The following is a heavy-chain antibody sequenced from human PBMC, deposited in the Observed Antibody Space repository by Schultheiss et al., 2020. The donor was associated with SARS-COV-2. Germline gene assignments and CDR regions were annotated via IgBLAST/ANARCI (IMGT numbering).Heavy chain of an antibody. Sequence: GGSLRLSCAASGFTFDDYAMHWVRQAPGKGLEWVSYISSSSSTIYYADSVKGRFTISRDNSKNTLYLQMNSLRAEDTAVYYCAKDDGIVGPRSAFDYWGQGTLVTVSS. J-gene: IGHJ4*02. V-gene: IGHV3-48*01. CDR1: GFTFDDYA. CDR3: AKDDGIVGPRSAFDY. D-gene: IGHD1-26*01. CDR2: ISSSSSTI.